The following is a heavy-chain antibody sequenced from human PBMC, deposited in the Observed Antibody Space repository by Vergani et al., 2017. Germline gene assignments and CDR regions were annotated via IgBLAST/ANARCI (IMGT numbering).Heavy chain of an antibody. Sequence: EVQLVESGGGLVKPGGSLRFPCAASGFTFCSYSINWARQAPGKGLEWVSSIISSSSYIYYADSVKGRFTISRDNAKNSLYLQMNSLRAEDTAVYYCARDYILTGYVDYWGQGTLVTVSA. CDR2: IISSSSYI. CDR3: ARDYILTGYVDY. D-gene: IGHD3-9*01. J-gene: IGHJ4*02. CDR1: GFTFCSYS. V-gene: IGHV3-21*01.